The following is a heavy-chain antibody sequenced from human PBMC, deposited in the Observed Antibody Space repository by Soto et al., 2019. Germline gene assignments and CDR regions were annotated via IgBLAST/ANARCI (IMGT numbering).Heavy chain of an antibody. CDR1: GFTFSDYY. Sequence: QVHLVESGGGLVKPGGSLRLSCAASGFTFSDYYMSWVRQAPGKGLEWISYISSSGSTILFAPSVKGRFTISRDNAKNSLDLQMDRLRAEDTAVYFCARGGYCSGGRCLWKSTGMDVWGRGTTVTVSS. CDR3: ARGGYCSGGRCLWKSTGMDV. D-gene: IGHD2-15*01. J-gene: IGHJ6*02. V-gene: IGHV3-11*01. CDR2: ISSSGSTI.